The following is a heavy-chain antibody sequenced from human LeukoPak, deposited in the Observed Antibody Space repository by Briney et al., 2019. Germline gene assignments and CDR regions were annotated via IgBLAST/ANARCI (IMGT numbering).Heavy chain of an antibody. CDR3: ARFHSGPSGWYVLWYFDL. CDR1: GCSVSSYY. V-gene: IGHV4-4*09. J-gene: IGHJ2*01. Sequence: SETLSLTCTVSGCSVSSYYWSWIRQPPGKGLEWIAYIYNSERTNSNSSLESRVTISADTSKNQFFLKLRSVPAAHTAVYYCARFHSGPSGWYVLWYFDLWGRGTLVTVSS. CDR2: IYNSERT. D-gene: IGHD6-19*01.